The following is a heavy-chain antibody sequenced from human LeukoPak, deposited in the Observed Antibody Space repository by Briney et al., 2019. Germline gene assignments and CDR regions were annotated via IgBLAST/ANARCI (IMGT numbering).Heavy chain of an antibody. Sequence: SETLSLTCTVSGGSISSSSYYWGWIRQPPGKGLEWIGSIYYSGNTYYNPSLKSRVTISLDMSKSHFSLKLTSVTAADTAVYYCARYHNGYDDYWGQGTLVTVSS. CDR2: IYYSGNT. D-gene: IGHD5-12*01. V-gene: IGHV4-39*07. CDR1: GGSISSSSYY. CDR3: ARYHNGYDDY. J-gene: IGHJ4*02.